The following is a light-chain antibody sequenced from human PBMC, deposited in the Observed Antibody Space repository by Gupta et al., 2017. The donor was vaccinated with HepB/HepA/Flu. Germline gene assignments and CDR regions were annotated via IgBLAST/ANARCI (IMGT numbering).Light chain of an antibody. CDR1: QSVSSSY. V-gene: IGKV3-20*01. J-gene: IGKJ4*01. CDR3: QQYGSSPRT. CDR2: GAS. Sequence: SLSPGERATLSCRASQSVSSSYVAWYQQTPGQAPRLLIYGASSRATGIPDRFSGSGAGTDFTLTISRLEPEDFAVYYWQQYGSSPRTFGGGTKVEIK.